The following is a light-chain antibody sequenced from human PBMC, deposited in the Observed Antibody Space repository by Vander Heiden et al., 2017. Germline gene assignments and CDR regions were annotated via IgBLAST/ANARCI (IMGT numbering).Light chain of an antibody. CDR3: QQSYNTPST. CDR1: QSISNY. V-gene: IGKV1-39*01. Sequence: DIQMTQSTSPLSASVVDRVTITCRASQSISNYLNWYQQKPGRAPKLLIYAASSLQSGVPSRFSGSGSGTDFTLTISSLQPEDFATYYCQQSYNTPSTFGQGTKLEIK. J-gene: IGKJ2*01. CDR2: AAS.